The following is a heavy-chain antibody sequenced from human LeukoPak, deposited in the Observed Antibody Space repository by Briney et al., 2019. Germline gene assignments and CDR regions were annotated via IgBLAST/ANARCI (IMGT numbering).Heavy chain of an antibody. J-gene: IGHJ4*02. CDR2: ISGSGGST. D-gene: IGHD6-19*01. CDR1: GFTFSSYA. Sequence: GGSLRLSCAASGFTFSSYAMSWVRQAPGKGLEWVSAISGSGGSTHYADSVKGRFTISRDNSKNTLYLQMNSLRAEDTAVYYCAKPIHRTTVAGNLGYWGQGTLVTVSS. CDR3: AKPIHRTTVAGNLGY. V-gene: IGHV3-23*01.